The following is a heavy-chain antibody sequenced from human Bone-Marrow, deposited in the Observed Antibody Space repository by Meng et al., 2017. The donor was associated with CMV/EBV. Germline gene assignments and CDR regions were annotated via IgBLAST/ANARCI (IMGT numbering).Heavy chain of an antibody. CDR2: ISSSSSYI. CDR1: GFTFSSYS. J-gene: IGHJ4*02. D-gene: IGHD6-6*01. V-gene: IGHV3-21*01. CDR3: ARDARIAAPDY. Sequence: ETLSLTCAASGFTFSSYSMNWVRQAPGKGLEWVSSISSSSSYIYYADSVKGRFTISRDNAKNTLYLQMNSLRAEDTAVYYCARDARIAAPDYWGQGTLVTVSS.